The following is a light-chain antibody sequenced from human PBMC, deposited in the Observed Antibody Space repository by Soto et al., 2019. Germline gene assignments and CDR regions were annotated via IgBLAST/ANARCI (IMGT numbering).Light chain of an antibody. CDR3: QQFNNWPPWT. CDR1: QNVGNN. V-gene: IGKV3-15*01. J-gene: IGKJ1*01. Sequence: EIGMTQSPATLSLSPGERATLSCRSSQNVGNNLVWYQQKPGQAPRLLIYGASTRAAGIPDRFSGSGSGTEFTLTISGLQSDDFAVYYCQQFNNWPPWTFGQGTKVDI. CDR2: GAS.